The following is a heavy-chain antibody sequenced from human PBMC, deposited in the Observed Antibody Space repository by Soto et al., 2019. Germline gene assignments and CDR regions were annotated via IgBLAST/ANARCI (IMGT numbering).Heavy chain of an antibody. CDR1: GFTFSSYS. V-gene: IGHV3-48*01. CDR3: AXXXXXXAAKGVFDY. J-gene: IGHJ4*02. D-gene: IGHD2-2*01. Sequence: EVQLVESGGGLVQPGGSLRLSCAASGFTFSSYSMNWVRQAPGKGLEWVSYISSSSSTIYYADSVKGRFTISRDNAKNSLXLXXNSLRAEDTAXYYXAXXXXXXAAKGVFDYWGQGTLVTVSS. CDR2: ISSSSSTI.